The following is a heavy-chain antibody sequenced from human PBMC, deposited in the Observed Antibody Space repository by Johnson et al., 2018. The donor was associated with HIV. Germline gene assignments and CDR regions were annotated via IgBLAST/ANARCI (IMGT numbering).Heavy chain of an antibody. CDR2: ISSSGSTI. J-gene: IGHJ3*02. CDR1: GFTFSDYY. V-gene: IGHV3-11*04. Sequence: VQLVESGGGLVQPGGSLRLSCAASGFTFSDYYMSWIRQAPGKGLEWVSYISSSGSTIYYADSVKGRFTISRYNSKNTLYLQMNSLRAEDKAVYYCARDSATNDYGGKGDAFDIWGQGTMVTVSS. CDR3: ARDSATNDYGGKGDAFDI. D-gene: IGHD4-23*01.